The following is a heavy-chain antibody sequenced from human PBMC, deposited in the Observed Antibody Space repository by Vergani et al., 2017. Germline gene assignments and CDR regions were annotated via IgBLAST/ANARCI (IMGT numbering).Heavy chain of an antibody. CDR2: ISYDGSNK. J-gene: IGHJ4*02. CDR1: GFTFSSYG. CDR3: ASLSTLTTQSDDY. V-gene: IGHV3-30*03. Sequence: QVLLVESGGGVVQPGRSLRLSCAASGFTFSSYGMHWVRQAPGKGLEWVAVISYDGSNKYYADSVRGRFTISRDNSKNTLYLQMNSLRAEDTAVYYCASLSTLTTQSDDYWGQGTLVTVSS. D-gene: IGHD4-17*01.